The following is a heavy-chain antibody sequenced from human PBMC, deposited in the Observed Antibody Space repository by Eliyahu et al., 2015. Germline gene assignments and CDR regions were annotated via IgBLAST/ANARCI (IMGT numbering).Heavy chain of an antibody. V-gene: IGHV3-30*15. Sequence: VQLVESGGGVVQPGRSLRLSCAASGFTFSNYAMHWVRQAPGKGLEGVAFISYDGTDKYYADSVKGAFSTARHNSMQTLYLQMSGLRREDTGVYYCARDTLRYTSGSGGYWGQGALVTVSS. J-gene: IGHJ4*02. CDR1: GFTFSNYA. CDR2: ISYDGTDK. CDR3: ARDTLRYTSGSGGY. D-gene: IGHD3-9*01.